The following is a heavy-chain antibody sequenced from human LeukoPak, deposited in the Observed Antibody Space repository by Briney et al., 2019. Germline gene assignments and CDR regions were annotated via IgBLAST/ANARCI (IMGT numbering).Heavy chain of an antibody. CDR1: GFTFSSYA. CDR3: ARGKVNSWYLDY. V-gene: IGHV3-30-3*01. D-gene: IGHD6-13*01. CDR2: ISYDGSNK. J-gene: IGHJ4*02. Sequence: GGSLRLSCAASGFTFSSYAIHWVRQAPGKGLEWVAVISYDGSNKYYADSVKGRFTISRDNSNNTLYLQMNSLRAEDTAVYYCARGKVNSWYLDYWGQGTLVTVSS.